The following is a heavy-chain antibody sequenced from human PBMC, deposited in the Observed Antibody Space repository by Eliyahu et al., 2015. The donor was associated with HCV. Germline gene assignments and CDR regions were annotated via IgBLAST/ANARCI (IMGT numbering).Heavy chain of an antibody. D-gene: IGHD3-10*01. Sequence: EVQLVESGGGLIQPGGSLRLSCAASGFTVSSNYMSWVRQAPGKGLEWVSVIYSGGSTYYADSVKGRFTISRDNSKNTLYLQMNSLRAEDTAVYYCARDGDGSGSYQYGSNYYYYGMDVWGQGTTVTVSS. CDR3: ARDGDGSGSYQYGSNYYYYGMDV. CDR1: GFTVSSNY. CDR2: IYSGGST. J-gene: IGHJ6*02. V-gene: IGHV3-53*01.